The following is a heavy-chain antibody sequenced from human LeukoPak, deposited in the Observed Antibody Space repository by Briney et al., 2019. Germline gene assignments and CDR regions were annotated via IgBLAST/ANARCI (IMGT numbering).Heavy chain of an antibody. CDR3: ASHCPHHYYDSNGYSDPPNWFDP. CDR2: IYYSGST. J-gene: IGHJ5*02. Sequence: SETLSLTCTVSGGSISSSSYYWGWIRQPPGKGLEWIGSIYYSGSTYYNPSLKSRVTISVDTSKNQFSLKLSSVTAADTAVYYGASHCPHHYYDSNGYSDPPNWFDPWGQGTLVTVSS. D-gene: IGHD3-22*01. CDR1: GGSISSSSYY. V-gene: IGHV4-39*01.